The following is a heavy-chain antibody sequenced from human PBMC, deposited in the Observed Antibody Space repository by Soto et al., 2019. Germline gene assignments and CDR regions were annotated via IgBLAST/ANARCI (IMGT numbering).Heavy chain of an antibody. V-gene: IGHV1-2*04. J-gene: IGHJ6*02. CDR2: INPKSGGT. D-gene: IGHD2-8*01. CDR1: GYSFTDYH. CDR3: ARGDSTDCSSGVCSFFYTHYMDV. Sequence: ASVKVSCKASGYSFTDYHIHWVRQAPGQGLEWLGRINPKSGGTSTAQKFQGWVTMTTDTSISTASMELTRLTSDDTAIYYCARGDSTDCSSGVCSFFYTHYMDVWGQGTTVTVSS.